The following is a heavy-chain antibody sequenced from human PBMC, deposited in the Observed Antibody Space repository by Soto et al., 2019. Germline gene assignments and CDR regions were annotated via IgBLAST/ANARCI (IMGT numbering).Heavy chain of an antibody. D-gene: IGHD3-22*01. V-gene: IGHV4-39*01. J-gene: IGHJ3*02. CDR3: ARRDVYNSKAFDI. CDR2: IYYSGNT. CDR1: GGSISSGSYY. Sequence: SGTLSLTCSVSGGSISSGSYYWGWIRHPPGKGLEWIGSIYYSGNTYYNPSLQSRVTISVDTSKNQFSLKLSSVTAADTAVYYCARRDVYNSKAFDIWGQGTMVT.